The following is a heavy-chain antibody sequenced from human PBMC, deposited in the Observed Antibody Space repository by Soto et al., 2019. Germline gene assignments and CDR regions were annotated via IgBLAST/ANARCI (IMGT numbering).Heavy chain of an antibody. J-gene: IGHJ6*02. D-gene: IGHD3-10*01. CDR3: ARASWFGELLGPYYYYGMDV. V-gene: IGHV5-10-1*01. CDR2: IDPSDSYT. Sequence: PGESLKISCKGSGYSFTSYWISWVRQMPGKGLEWMGRIDPSDSYTNYSPSSQGHVTISADKSISTAYLQWSSLKASDTAMYYCARASWFGELLGPYYYYGMDVWGQGTTVTVSS. CDR1: GYSFTSYW.